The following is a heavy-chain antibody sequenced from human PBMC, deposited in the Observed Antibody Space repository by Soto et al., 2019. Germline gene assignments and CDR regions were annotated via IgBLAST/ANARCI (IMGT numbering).Heavy chain of an antibody. CDR3: AKGIHIEYYYYSGYTPFSGIDY. CDR1: GFTFDDYS. V-gene: IGHV3-9*01. J-gene: IGHJ4*01. D-gene: IGHD3-22*01. Sequence: GESLRLSCAASGFTFDDYSMHWVRQAPGKGLEWVSGISWNSGSIVYADSVKGRFTISRDNAKNSLYLQRNSLRAEDTALYYCAKGIHIEYYYYSGYTPFSGIDYWGQGTMVTVSS. CDR2: ISWNSGSI.